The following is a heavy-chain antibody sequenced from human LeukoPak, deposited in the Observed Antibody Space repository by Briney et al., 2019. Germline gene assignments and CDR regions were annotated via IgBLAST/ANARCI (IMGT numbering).Heavy chain of an antibody. CDR3: WHSGYESGFDY. J-gene: IGHJ4*02. CDR2: IHHSGST. D-gene: IGHD5-12*01. CDR1: GGSISSGNW. Sequence: KPSETLSLTCAVSGGSISSGNWWSWVRQPPGKGLEWIGEIHHSGSTNYNPSLKSRVTISVDNSKSQFSLKVRSVTAADTAVYYCWHSGYESGFDYWGQGTLVTVSS. V-gene: IGHV4-4*02.